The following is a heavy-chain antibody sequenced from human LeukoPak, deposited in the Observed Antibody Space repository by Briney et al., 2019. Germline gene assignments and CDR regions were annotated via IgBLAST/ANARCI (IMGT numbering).Heavy chain of an antibody. D-gene: IGHD5-24*01. Sequence: GESLKISCKGSGYSFTSYWIGWVRQMPGKGLEWMGIIYPGDSDTRYSPSFQGQVTISADKSISTAYLQWSSLKASDTAMFYCARAVEMATVYFDYWGQGTLVTVSS. V-gene: IGHV5-51*01. CDR2: IYPGDSDT. J-gene: IGHJ4*02. CDR1: GYSFTSYW. CDR3: ARAVEMATVYFDY.